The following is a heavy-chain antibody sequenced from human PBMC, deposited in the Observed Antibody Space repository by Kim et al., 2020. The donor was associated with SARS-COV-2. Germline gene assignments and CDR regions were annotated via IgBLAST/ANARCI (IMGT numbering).Heavy chain of an antibody. J-gene: IGHJ6*02. Sequence: SGKGRFTIPRDNAKNSLYLQMNSLRAEDTAVYYCSGSYITDYYYYYGMDVWGQGTTVTVSS. CDR3: SGSYITDYYYYYGMDV. V-gene: IGHV3-21*01. D-gene: IGHD3-10*01.